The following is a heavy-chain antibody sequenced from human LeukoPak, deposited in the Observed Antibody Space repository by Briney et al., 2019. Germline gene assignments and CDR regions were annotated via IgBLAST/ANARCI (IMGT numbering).Heavy chain of an antibody. CDR1: GSRFTSYW. CDR2: IYPGDSDT. J-gene: IGHJ3*02. CDR3: ARRDCSSTSCLDAFDI. D-gene: IGHD2-2*01. Sequence: GASLQISCKGSGSRFTSYWFGWVRPLPGKGLEWRGIIYPGDSDTRYSPSFQGQVTISADKSISTAYLQWSSLKASDTAMYYCARRDCSSTSCLDAFDIWGQGTMVPVSS. V-gene: IGHV5-51*01.